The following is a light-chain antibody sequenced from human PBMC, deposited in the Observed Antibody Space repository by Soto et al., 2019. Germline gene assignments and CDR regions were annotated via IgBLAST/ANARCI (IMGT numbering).Light chain of an antibody. CDR3: CSYAGSSSYV. CDR1: SSDVGNYNL. J-gene: IGLJ1*01. V-gene: IGLV2-23*02. Sequence: QSALTQPASVSGSPGQSITISCTGTSSDVGNYNLVSWYQQHPGKAPKLMICEVRKRPSGVSNRFSGSKSGNTASLTISGLQAEDEADYFCCSYAGSSSYVFGTGTKVTVL. CDR2: EVR.